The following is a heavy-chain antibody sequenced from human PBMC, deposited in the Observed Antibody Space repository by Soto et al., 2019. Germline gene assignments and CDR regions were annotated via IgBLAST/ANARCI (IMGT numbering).Heavy chain of an antibody. CDR1: GASISGYY. Sequence: SETLSLTCTVSGASISGYYWSWIRESAGKGLEWIGRIYATGTTDYNPSLKSRVMMSVDTSKKQFSLRLRSVTAADTAVYYCVRDGTKTLRDRFDPWGQGISVTVSS. CDR2: IYATGTT. D-gene: IGHD1-1*01. CDR3: VRDGTKTLRDRFDP. V-gene: IGHV4-4*07. J-gene: IGHJ5*02.